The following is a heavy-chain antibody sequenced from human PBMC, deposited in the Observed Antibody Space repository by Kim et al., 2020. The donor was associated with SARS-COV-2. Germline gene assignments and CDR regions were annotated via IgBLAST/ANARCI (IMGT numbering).Heavy chain of an antibody. Sequence: ASVKVSCKVSGYTLTELSMHWVRQAPGKGLEWMGGFDPEDGETIYAQKFQGRVTMTEDTSTDTAYMELSSLRSEDTAVYYCATVGYCGGDCYSGGNWFDPWGQGTLVTVSS. D-gene: IGHD2-21*02. CDR3: ATVGYCGGDCYSGGNWFDP. J-gene: IGHJ5*02. CDR1: GYTLTELS. CDR2: FDPEDGET. V-gene: IGHV1-24*01.